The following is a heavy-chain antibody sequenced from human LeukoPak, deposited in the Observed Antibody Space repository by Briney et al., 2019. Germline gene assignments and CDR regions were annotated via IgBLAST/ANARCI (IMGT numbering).Heavy chain of an antibody. D-gene: IGHD6-19*01. CDR3: TRFIAVAGHDY. Sequence: PGGSLRLPCTASGFTFGDYAMSWVRQAPGKGLEWVGFIRSKAYGGATEYAASVKGRFTISRDDSKSIAYLQMNSLKTEDTAVYYCTRFIAVAGHDYWGQGTLVTVSS. J-gene: IGHJ4*02. CDR1: GFTFGDYA. V-gene: IGHV3-49*04. CDR2: IRSKAYGGAT.